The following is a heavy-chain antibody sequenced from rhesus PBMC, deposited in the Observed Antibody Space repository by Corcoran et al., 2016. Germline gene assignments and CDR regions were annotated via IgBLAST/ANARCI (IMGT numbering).Heavy chain of an antibody. CDR3: ARGRYEDDYGDYVDYYGLDS. Sequence: QLQLQESGPGPVKPSETLSLTCAGSGYSISSGYGWSWIRQPPGKGLEWIGYISYSGITSYNPSLKSRVTNSRDTSKNQFSLKLSSVTAADTAVYYCARGRYEDDYGDYVDYYGLDSWGQGVVVTVSS. J-gene: IGHJ6*01. V-gene: IGHV4-122*02. D-gene: IGHD3-9*01. CDR2: ISYSGIT. CDR1: GYSISSGYG.